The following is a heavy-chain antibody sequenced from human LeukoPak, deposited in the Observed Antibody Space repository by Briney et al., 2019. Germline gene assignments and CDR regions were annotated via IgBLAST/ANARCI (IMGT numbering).Heavy chain of an antibody. CDR1: GFTFSSYW. V-gene: IGHV3-7*03. Sequence: GGSLRLSCAASGFTFSSYWMSWVRQAPGKGLEWVANIKQDGSEKYYVDSVKGRFTISRDNAMNSLYLQMNSLRAEDTAVYYCASPTYYYGMDVWGQGTTVTVSS. CDR2: IKQDGSEK. J-gene: IGHJ6*02. CDR3: ASPTYYYGMDV.